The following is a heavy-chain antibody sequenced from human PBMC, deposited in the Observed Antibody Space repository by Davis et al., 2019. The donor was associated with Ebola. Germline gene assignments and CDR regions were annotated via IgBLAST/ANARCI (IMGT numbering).Heavy chain of an antibody. J-gene: IGHJ4*02. CDR3: ARDGGWNDIFIYFDY. V-gene: IGHV4-34*01. CDR2: INHSGTT. D-gene: IGHD1-1*01. Sequence: SETLSLTCAVYGGSFSGYYWSWIRQPPGKGLEWIGEINHSGTTNYNPSLKSRVTISVDKSKNQFSLKLNSVTAADTAVYYCARDGGWNDIFIYFDYWGQGTLVTVSS. CDR1: GGSFSGYY.